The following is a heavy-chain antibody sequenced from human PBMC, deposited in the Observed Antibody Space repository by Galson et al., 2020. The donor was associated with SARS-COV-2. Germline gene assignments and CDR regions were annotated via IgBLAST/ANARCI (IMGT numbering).Heavy chain of an antibody. J-gene: IGHJ3*02. D-gene: IGHD4-4*01. CDR2: IWYDGSNK. CDR1: GFTFSSYG. CDR3: AREPDYSKYEGVRGAFDI. V-gene: IGHV3-33*01. Sequence: TGGSLRLSCAASGFTFSSYGMHWVRQAPGKGLEWVAVIWYDGSNKYYADSVKGRFTISRDNSKNTLYLQMNSLRAEDTAVYYCAREPDYSKYEGVRGAFDIWGQGTVVTVSS.